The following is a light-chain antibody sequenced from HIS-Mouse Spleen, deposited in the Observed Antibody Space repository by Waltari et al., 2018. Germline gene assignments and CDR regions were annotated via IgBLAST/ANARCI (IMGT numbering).Light chain of an antibody. J-gene: IGLJ2*01. V-gene: IGLV3-10*01. Sequence: SYELTQPPSVSVSPGQTARLTSSGDALPKNYAYWYQQKSGQAPVLVIYEDRKRPSGIPERFSGSSSGTMATLTISGAQVEDEADYYCYSTDSSGNHRVFGGGTKLTVL. CDR1: ALPKNY. CDR3: YSTDSSGNHRV. CDR2: EDR.